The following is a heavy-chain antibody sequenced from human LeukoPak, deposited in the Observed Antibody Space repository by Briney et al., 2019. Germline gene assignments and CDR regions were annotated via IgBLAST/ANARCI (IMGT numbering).Heavy chain of an antibody. Sequence: GGSLRLSCAASGFTFDDYATHWVRQAPGKGVEWVSGISWNSGSIGYADSVKGRFTISRDNAKNSLYLQMNSLRAEDTAVYYCARDGYFNWLFWDYWGQGTLVTVSS. CDR2: ISWNSGSI. CDR1: GFTFDDYA. D-gene: IGHD3-9*01. J-gene: IGHJ4*02. V-gene: IGHV3-9*01. CDR3: ARDGYFNWLFWDY.